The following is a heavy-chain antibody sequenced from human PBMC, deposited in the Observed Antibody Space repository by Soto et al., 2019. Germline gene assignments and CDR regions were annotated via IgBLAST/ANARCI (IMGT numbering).Heavy chain of an antibody. CDR2: ISDTAVAT. Sequence: PGGSLRLSCAASGFTFSNYAMSWVRQAPGMGLEWVSGISDTAVATYYAGSVKGRFTISRDNSKNTLSLQMNGLRAEDTAVYYCAKAPRPNWNLYYFDYWGQGTLVTVSS. D-gene: IGHD1-7*01. V-gene: IGHV3-23*01. CDR3: AKAPRPNWNLYYFDY. CDR1: GFTFSNYA. J-gene: IGHJ4*02.